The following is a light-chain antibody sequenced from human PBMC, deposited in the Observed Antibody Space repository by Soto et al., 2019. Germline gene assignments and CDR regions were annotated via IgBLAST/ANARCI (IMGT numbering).Light chain of an antibody. CDR2: GAS. Sequence: DIQMTQSPSAMSASVGDRVTITCRASQGISNYLAWFQQKPGQGPKRLIYGASNLQSGVPPRFSGSGSETEFTLTISNLQPEEIATYYGLQHNAYPFTFGQGTKLEIK. CDR1: QGISNY. V-gene: IGKV1-17*03. CDR3: LQHNAYPFT. J-gene: IGKJ2*01.